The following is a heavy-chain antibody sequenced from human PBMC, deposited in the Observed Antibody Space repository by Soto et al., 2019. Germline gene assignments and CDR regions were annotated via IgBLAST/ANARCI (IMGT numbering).Heavy chain of an antibody. CDR1: GFSFTSYS. D-gene: IGHD4-17*01. V-gene: IGHV1-3*01. Sequence: QGQLVQSGAEVKKPVASVKVSCGTSGFSFTSYSFHWVRQAPAQGLQWMGWINAGRGKTKYSQQFQGRVTFTWDTSANTVYMELSRLTSEDPSVFYCARWIDNGYFDYWGQGTLVTVSA. CDR2: INAGRGKT. CDR3: ARWIDNGYFDY. J-gene: IGHJ4*02.